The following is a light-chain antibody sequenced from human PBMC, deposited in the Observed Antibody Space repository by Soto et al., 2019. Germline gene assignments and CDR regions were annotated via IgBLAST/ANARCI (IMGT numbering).Light chain of an antibody. V-gene: IGLV1-40*01. J-gene: IGLJ2*01. Sequence: QPVLTQLPSVSGAPGQRVTISCTGSSSNIGAGYDVHWYQQLPGTAPKLLIYGNSNRPSGVPDRFSGSKSGTSASLAITGLQAEDEADYYCQSYDSSLSASVVFGGGTKLTVL. CDR3: QSYDSSLSASVV. CDR1: SSNIGAGYD. CDR2: GNS.